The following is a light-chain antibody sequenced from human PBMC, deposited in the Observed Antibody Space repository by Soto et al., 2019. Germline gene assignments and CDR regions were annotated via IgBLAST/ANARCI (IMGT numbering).Light chain of an antibody. J-gene: IGKJ4*01. CDR1: QSVFYSSNNKNY. Sequence: DIVMTQSPDSLAVSLGERATINCKSSQSVFYSSNNKNYLAWYQQKPGQPPKLLLYWASNRESGVPDRFSGSGSGTDFTLTISSLQAEDVAVYYCHQDYSTPLTFGGGTKVESK. CDR2: WAS. V-gene: IGKV4-1*01. CDR3: HQDYSTPLT.